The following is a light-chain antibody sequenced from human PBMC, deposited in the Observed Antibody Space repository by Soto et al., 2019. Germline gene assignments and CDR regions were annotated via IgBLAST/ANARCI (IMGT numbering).Light chain of an antibody. V-gene: IGKV3-15*01. CDR1: QSISSN. CDR3: QQYKNWLWT. Sequence: IVMTQSPATLSVSPGERATLSCRASQSISSNLAWYQHKPGQAPRLLIYATSTRATGIPARFSGSGSGTDFTLTISSLQSEDFAVYYCQQYKNWLWTFGQGTKVDIK. J-gene: IGKJ1*01. CDR2: ATS.